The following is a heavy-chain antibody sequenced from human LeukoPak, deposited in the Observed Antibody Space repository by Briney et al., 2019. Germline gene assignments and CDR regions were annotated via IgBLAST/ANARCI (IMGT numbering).Heavy chain of an antibody. D-gene: IGHD3-10*01. V-gene: IGHV4-4*07. CDR2: IYTSGST. Sequence: PSETLSLTCTVSGGSIRSYYWSWIRQPAAKGLEWIGRIYTSGSTNYNPSLKSRVTMSVDTSKNQFSLKLTSVTAADTAVYYCAREGAEVRGVLVKYYFDYWGQGAPVTVSS. J-gene: IGHJ4*02. CDR3: AREGAEVRGVLVKYYFDY. CDR1: GGSIRSYY.